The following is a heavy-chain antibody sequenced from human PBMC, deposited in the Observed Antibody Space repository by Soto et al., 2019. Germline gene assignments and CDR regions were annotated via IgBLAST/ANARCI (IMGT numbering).Heavy chain of an antibody. Sequence: PGGSLRLSCTASGFIFGDFAMNWFRQAPGKGLEWLGFIRGIAYGGAAENAASVKGRFSVSRDNSKSIAYLQMNSLKIEDTAAYYCARVDCTSSSCLYIMDVWGQGTTVTVSS. V-gene: IGHV3-49*03. D-gene: IGHD2-2*01. CDR2: IRGIAYGGAA. J-gene: IGHJ6*02. CDR3: ARVDCTSSSCLYIMDV. CDR1: GFIFGDFA.